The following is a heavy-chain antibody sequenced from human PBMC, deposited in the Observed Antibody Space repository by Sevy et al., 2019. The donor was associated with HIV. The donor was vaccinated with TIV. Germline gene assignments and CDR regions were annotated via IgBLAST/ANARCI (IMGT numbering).Heavy chain of an antibody. CDR1: GFPFSSYA. Sequence: GGSLRLSCAASGFPFSSYAMNWVRQGPGKGLEWVSATGGRGGATYYADSVKGRFTISRDNSKNTLYLQMDSLRAEDTAVYYCAKDVVAVVGDAFDVWGQGTMGTVPS. V-gene: IGHV3-23*01. CDR2: TGGRGGAT. CDR3: AKDVVAVVGDAFDV. J-gene: IGHJ3*01. D-gene: IGHD2-15*01.